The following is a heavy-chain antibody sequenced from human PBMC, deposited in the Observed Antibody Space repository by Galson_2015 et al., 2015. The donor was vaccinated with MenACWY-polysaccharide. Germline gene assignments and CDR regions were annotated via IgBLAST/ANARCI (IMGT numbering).Heavy chain of an antibody. Sequence: SLRLSCAASGFTFSSYAMGWVRQAPGKGLEWVSAISGSGDNTYYADSVKGRFTISRDNSKNTLFLQMNSLRAEDTAVYYCAKCQGWLVYIDFWGQGTLVTVSS. CDR1: GFTFSSYA. J-gene: IGHJ4*02. D-gene: IGHD6-19*01. V-gene: IGHV3-23*01. CDR2: ISGSGDNT. CDR3: AKCQGWLVYIDF.